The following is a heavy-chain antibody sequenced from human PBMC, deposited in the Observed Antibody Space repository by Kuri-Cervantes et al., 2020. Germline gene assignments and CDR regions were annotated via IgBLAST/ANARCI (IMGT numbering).Heavy chain of an antibody. Sequence: GGSLRLSCTASGFTFSSYAMHWVRQAPGKGLEWVAVISDDGTYKDYIDSVKGRFTISRDNSKSTLYLQMNSLRAEDTAVYYCARDGGLVGATTSGDYYYGMDVWGQGTTVTVSS. V-gene: IGHV3-30-3*01. J-gene: IGHJ6*02. CDR1: GFTFSSYA. CDR3: ARDGGLVGATTSGDYYYGMDV. CDR2: ISDDGTYK. D-gene: IGHD1-26*01.